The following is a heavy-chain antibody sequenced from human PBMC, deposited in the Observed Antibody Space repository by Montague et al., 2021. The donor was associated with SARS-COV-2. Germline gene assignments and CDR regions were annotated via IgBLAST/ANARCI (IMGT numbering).Heavy chain of an antibody. CDR1: GDSVSVDSAA. D-gene: IGHD1-26*01. CDR2: TYYRSKWYN. V-gene: IGHV6-1*01. CDR3: ARTSASSDY. J-gene: IGHJ4*02. Sequence: CAISGDSVSVDSAAWSSIEQTPAIGLGWLGVTYYRSKWYNDYAVSVKSRITINPDTSKNQISLQLNSVTPEDTAVYYCARTSASSDYWGQGTLVTVSS.